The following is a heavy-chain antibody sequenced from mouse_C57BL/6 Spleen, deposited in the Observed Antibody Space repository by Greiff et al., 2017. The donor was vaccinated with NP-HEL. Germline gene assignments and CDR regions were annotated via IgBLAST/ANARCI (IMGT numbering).Heavy chain of an antibody. D-gene: IGHD1-1*01. Sequence: QVQLKQSGPELVKPGASVKISCKASGYAFSSSWMNWVKQRPGKGLEWIGRIYPGDGDTNYNGKFKGKATLTADKSSSTAYMQLSSLTSEDSAVYFCARYGYGSWDYWGQGTTLTVSS. CDR1: GYAFSSSW. J-gene: IGHJ2*01. CDR3: ARYGYGSWDY. CDR2: IYPGDGDT. V-gene: IGHV1-82*01.